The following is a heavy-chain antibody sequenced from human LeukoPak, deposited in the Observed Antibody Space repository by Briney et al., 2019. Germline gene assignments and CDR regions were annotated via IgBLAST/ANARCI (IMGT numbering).Heavy chain of an antibody. J-gene: IGHJ4*02. Sequence: SETLSLTCTVSGGSISYYYWSWIRQRPGKGLESIGHIYYTGSTNYNPSRKSRVTISVDTSKNQFSLKVSCVAAADTAVYYCARGMTLPDYWGQGTLVTVSS. CDR3: ARGMTLPDY. CDR2: IYYTGST. V-gene: IGHV4-59*01. D-gene: IGHD2-8*01. CDR1: GGSISYYY.